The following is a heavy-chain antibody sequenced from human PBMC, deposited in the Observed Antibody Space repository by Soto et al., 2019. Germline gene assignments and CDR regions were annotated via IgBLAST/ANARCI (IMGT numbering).Heavy chain of an antibody. CDR2: IIPIFGTA. D-gene: IGHD4-17*01. Sequence: QVQLVQSGAEVKKPGSSVKVSCKASGGTFSSYAISWVRQAPGQGLEWMGGIIPIFGTANYAQKFQGRVTITADESTSTADMELSSLRSEDTAVYYCARFMTTVTTNAGAFDIWGQGTMVTVSS. CDR1: GGTFSSYA. V-gene: IGHV1-69*01. CDR3: ARFMTTVTTNAGAFDI. J-gene: IGHJ3*02.